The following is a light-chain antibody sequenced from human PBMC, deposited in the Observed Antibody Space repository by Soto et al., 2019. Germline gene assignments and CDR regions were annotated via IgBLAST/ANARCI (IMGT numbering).Light chain of an antibody. Sequence: EIVLTQSPGTLSLSPGERATLSCRASQSVSSSYLAWYQQKPGQAPSLLIYGASSRDTGIPDRFSGSGSGTDFTITISRREPEDVAVYYCQQYGSSPFTFGPGTKVDIK. CDR1: QSVSSSY. J-gene: IGKJ3*01. CDR3: QQYGSSPFT. V-gene: IGKV3-20*01. CDR2: GAS.